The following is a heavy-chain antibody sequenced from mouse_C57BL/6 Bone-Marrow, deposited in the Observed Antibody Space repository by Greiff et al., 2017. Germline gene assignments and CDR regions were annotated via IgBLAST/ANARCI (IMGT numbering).Heavy chain of an antibody. D-gene: IGHD4-1*01. Sequence: QVQLQQSGPGLVQPSQSLSITCTVSGFSLTSYGVHWVRQSPGKGLEWLGVIWSGGSTDYNAAFISRLSISKDNSKSQVFLKMNSLQADDTAIYYCARNGGSGRGFAYWGQGTLVTVSA. CDR2: IWSGGST. CDR3: ARNGGSGRGFAY. CDR1: GFSLTSYG. J-gene: IGHJ3*01. V-gene: IGHV2-2*01.